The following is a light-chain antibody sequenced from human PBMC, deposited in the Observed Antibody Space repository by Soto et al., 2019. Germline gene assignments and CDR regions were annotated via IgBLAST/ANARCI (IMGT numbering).Light chain of an antibody. V-gene: IGLV2-14*03. CDR2: DVS. J-gene: IGLJ2*01. CDR1: SSDIGSYQY. CDR3: SSYSRSNTVVI. Sequence: QSALTQPASVSGSPGQSITISCTGTSSDIGSYQYVSWYQQHPGKAPKLMIYDVSNRPSGVSNRFSGSKSGNTASLTISGLQPEDEDDYYCSSYSRSNTVVIFGGGTKLTVL.